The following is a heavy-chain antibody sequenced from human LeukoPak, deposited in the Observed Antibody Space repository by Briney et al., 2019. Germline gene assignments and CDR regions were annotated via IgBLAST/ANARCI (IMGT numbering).Heavy chain of an antibody. CDR2: VLNDGTTK. J-gene: IGHJ4*02. D-gene: IGHD3-10*01. CDR3: VKASRAYIPLWFEGFDS. V-gene: IGHV3-30*02. Sequence: GGSLRLSCVASGFSFNNYGIHWVRQAPGKAPEWVAFVLNDGTTKLYADSVKGRFTISRDNSKNTVYLQMSSLRAEDTALYYCVKASRAYIPLWFEGFDSWGQGTRVTVSS. CDR1: GFSFNNYG.